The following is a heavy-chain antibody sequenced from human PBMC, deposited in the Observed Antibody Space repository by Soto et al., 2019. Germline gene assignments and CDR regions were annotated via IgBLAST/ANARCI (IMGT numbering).Heavy chain of an antibody. CDR2: IYSGGST. J-gene: IGHJ3*02. D-gene: IGHD2-15*01. V-gene: IGHV3-66*01. CDR3: ARGLPKNIVVVVAATLHDAFDI. Sequence: GGSLRLSCAASGFTVSSNYMSWVRQAPGKGLEWVSVIYSGGSTYYADSVKGRFTISRDNSKNTLYLQMNSLRAEDTAVYYCARGLPKNIVVVVAATLHDAFDIWGQGTMVTVSS. CDR1: GFTVSSNY.